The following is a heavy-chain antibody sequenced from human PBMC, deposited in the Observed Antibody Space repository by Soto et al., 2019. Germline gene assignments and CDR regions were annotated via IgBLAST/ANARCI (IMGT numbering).Heavy chain of an antibody. CDR1: VDSISNSY. CDR2: IYYSGTT. D-gene: IGHD6-19*01. Sequence: SETLSLTCNLSVDSISNSYLSFILHPPLNGLEWIAYIYYSGTTNYNPSLESRVTISMDTSKNQFSLRLTSVTAADTAVYYCAKSVVHQWLVHDAFDIWGQGTLVTVSS. CDR3: AKSVVHQWLVHDAFDI. J-gene: IGHJ3*02. V-gene: IGHV4-59*03.